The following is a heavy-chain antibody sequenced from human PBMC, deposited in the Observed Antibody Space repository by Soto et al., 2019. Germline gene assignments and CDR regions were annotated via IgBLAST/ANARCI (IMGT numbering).Heavy chain of an antibody. CDR1: GYSFSDYD. J-gene: IGHJ5*02. Sequence: QVQLVQSGAEVKKPGASVKVSCKASGYSFSDYDINWVRQATGQGPEWMGWMNPNSGNTGYAQKFQGRVTMTRNTSINTAYMELSSLGSEDTAVYYCARDNRYNWNDKGWFDPWGQGTLVTVSS. V-gene: IGHV1-8*01. D-gene: IGHD1-20*01. CDR2: MNPNSGNT. CDR3: ARDNRYNWNDKGWFDP.